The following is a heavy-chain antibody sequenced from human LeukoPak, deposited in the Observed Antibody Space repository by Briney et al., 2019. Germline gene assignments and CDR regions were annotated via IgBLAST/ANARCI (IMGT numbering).Heavy chain of an antibody. D-gene: IGHD3-22*01. Sequence: GESLKISCKGSGYSFTSYWIGWVRQMPGKGLEWMGIIYPGDSDTRYSPSFQGQVTISADKSISTAYLQWSSLKASDTAMYYCARHANYYDSSGYLVGGFDYWGQGTLVTVSS. CDR3: ARHANYYDSSGYLVGGFDY. J-gene: IGHJ4*02. CDR1: GYSFTSYW. CDR2: IYPGDSDT. V-gene: IGHV5-51*01.